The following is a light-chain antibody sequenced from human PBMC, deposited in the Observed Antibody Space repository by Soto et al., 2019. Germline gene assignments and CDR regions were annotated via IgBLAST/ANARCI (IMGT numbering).Light chain of an antibody. Sequence: QSVLTQPPSASGTPGQRVTISCSRSSSNIGRNTVNWYQQLPGTAPKLLIYSNNQRPSGVPDRFSGSKSGTSASLAISGLQSEDEADYYCAAWDDSLNGPVFGTGTKLTVL. V-gene: IGLV1-44*01. CDR2: SNN. CDR1: SSNIGRNT. J-gene: IGLJ1*01. CDR3: AAWDDSLNGPV.